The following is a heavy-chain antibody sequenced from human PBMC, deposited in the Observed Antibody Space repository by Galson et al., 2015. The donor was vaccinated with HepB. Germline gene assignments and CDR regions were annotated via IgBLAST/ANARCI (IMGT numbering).Heavy chain of an antibody. CDR1: GYTFTSYG. CDR3: ARGGGDIVVVPEFDAFDI. D-gene: IGHD2-2*01. J-gene: IGHJ3*02. V-gene: IGHV1-18*01. CDR2: ISAYNGNT. Sequence: QSGAEVKKPGASVKVSCKASGYTFTSYGISWVRQAPGQGLEWMGWISAYNGNTNYAQKLQGRVTMTTDTSTSTAYMELRSLRSGDTAVYFWARGGGDIVVVPEFDAFDIWGQGTMVTVSS.